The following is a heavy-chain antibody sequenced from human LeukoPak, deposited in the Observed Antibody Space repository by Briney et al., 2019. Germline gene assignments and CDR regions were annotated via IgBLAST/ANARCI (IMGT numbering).Heavy chain of an antibody. J-gene: IGHJ5*02. D-gene: IGHD6-13*01. V-gene: IGHV4-34*01. CDR3: ARRYSRRRNWFDP. CDR2: INHSGST. CDR1: GGSFSGYY. Sequence: SETLSLTCAVYGGSFSGYYWSWIRQPPGKGLEWIGEINHSGSTNYNPSLKSRVTISVDTSKNQFSLKLSSVIAADTAVYYCARRYSRRRNWFDPWGQGTLVTVSS.